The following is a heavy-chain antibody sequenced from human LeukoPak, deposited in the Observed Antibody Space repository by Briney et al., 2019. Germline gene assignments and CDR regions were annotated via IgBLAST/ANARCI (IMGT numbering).Heavy chain of an antibody. CDR1: GGTFSSYT. J-gene: IGHJ5*02. CDR3: ARYADYGGLNWFDP. Sequence: SVKVSCKASGGTFSSYTISWLRQAPGQGLEWMGRIIPILGIANYAQKFQGRVTITADKSTSTAYMELSSLRSEDTAVYYCARYADYGGLNWFDPWGQGTLVTVSS. D-gene: IGHD4-23*01. CDR2: IIPILGIA. V-gene: IGHV1-69*02.